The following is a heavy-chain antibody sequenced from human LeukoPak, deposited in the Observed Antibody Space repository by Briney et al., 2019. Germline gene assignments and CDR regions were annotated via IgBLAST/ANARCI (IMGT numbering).Heavy chain of an antibody. CDR3: ARDPRDNWFGP. Sequence: ASVKVSCKASGYTFTGYYIHWVRQAPGQGLEWMGWINPNSGGTNYAQKFQGRVTMTRDTSTSRVYMELSSLRSDDTAVYCCARDPRDNWFGPWGQGTLVTVSS. J-gene: IGHJ5*02. CDR2: INPNSGGT. V-gene: IGHV1-2*02. CDR1: GYTFTGYY.